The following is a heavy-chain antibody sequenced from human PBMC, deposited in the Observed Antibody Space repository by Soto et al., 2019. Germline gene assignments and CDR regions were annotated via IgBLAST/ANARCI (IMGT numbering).Heavy chain of an antibody. V-gene: IGHV3-33*01. Sequence: PEGSLRLSWAACGFTFSSYGMHWVRQAPGKGLEWVAVIWYDGSNKYYADSVKGRFTISRDNSKNTLYLQMNSLRAEDMAVYYCAGSSRLDAVQIWGQGTMV. D-gene: IGHD6-13*01. CDR1: GFTFSSYG. J-gene: IGHJ3*02. CDR3: AGSSRLDAVQI. CDR2: IWYDGSNK.